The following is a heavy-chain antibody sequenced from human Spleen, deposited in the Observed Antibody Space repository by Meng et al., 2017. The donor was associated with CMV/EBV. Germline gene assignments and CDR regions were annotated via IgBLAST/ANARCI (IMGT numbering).Heavy chain of an antibody. CDR1: GFTFSISP. Sequence: GGSLRLSCAASGFTFSISPMHWVRQAPGKGLEWVSTISGGGSYTYDAGSVRGRFTISRDNAQNSLYLQMSRLRVEDTAVYYCARSAPYTGYPIDSWGLGSLVTVSS. CDR3: ARSAPYTGYPIDS. D-gene: IGHD3-9*01. J-gene: IGHJ4*02. V-gene: IGHV3-21*01. CDR2: ISGGGSYT.